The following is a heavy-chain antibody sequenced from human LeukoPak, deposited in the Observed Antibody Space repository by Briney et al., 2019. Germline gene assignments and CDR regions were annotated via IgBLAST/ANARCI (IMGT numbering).Heavy chain of an antibody. CDR2: THPGDSDT. Sequence: SSSSYYWGWIRQPPGKGLEWMGITHPGDSDTRYSPSFQGQVTISADKSTNTAYLQWSSLRASDTAMYYRARRQSYISRRIQYYYMDVWGEGTTVTVSS. CDR3: ARRQSYISRRIQYYYMDV. D-gene: IGHD3-10*01. CDR1: SSSSYY. V-gene: IGHV5-51*01. J-gene: IGHJ6*03.